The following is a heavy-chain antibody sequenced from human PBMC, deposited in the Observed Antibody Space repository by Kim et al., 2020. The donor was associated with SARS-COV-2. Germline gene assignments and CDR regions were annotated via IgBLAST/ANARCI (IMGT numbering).Heavy chain of an antibody. Sequence: GGSLRLSCAASGFTFSSYAMHWVRQAPGKGLEWVAVISYDGSNKYYADSVKGRFTISRDNSKNTLYLQMNSLRAEDTAVYYCARAIRLRSYFDYWGQGTLVTVSS. D-gene: IGHD3-16*01. CDR1: GFTFSSYA. CDR2: ISYDGSNK. V-gene: IGHV3-30*04. J-gene: IGHJ4*02. CDR3: ARAIRLRSYFDY.